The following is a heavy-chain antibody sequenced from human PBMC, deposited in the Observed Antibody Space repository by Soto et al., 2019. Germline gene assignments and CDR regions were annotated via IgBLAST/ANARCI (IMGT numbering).Heavy chain of an antibody. CDR3: ARDLSGPLDY. CDR1: GFTFNTFA. D-gene: IGHD3-16*02. Sequence: GGSLRLSCATSGFTFNTFAMHWVRQAPGKGLEWLAVISYDGSHKYYADSVKGRFTISRDISKNTLYLQMNSLRAEDTAVYYCARDLSGPLDYWGQGTLVTVSS. J-gene: IGHJ4*02. V-gene: IGHV3-30-3*01. CDR2: ISYDGSHK.